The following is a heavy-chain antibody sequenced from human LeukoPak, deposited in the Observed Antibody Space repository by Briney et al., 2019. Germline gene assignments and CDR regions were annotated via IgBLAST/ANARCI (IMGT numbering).Heavy chain of an antibody. Sequence: PRGSLRLSCAASGFTFSNYGMHCVRQAPGKGLEWVANIRYEGSKTYSTDSVKGPFTLSRDNSKNTRCLQMNSLKADDTAVYYCAKDLAPGMAATGPGYWGQGTLVTVSS. D-gene: IGHD6-13*01. CDR3: AKDLAPGMAATGPGY. CDR2: IRYEGSKT. CDR1: GFTFSNYG. V-gene: IGHV3-30*02. J-gene: IGHJ4*02.